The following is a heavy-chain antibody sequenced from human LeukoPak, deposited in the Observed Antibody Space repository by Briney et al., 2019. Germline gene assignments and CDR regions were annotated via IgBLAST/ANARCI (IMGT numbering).Heavy chain of an antibody. CDR1: GYTFTGYY. V-gene: IGHV1-2*02. Sequence: GASVKVSCKASGYTFTGYYMHWVRQAPGQGLGWMGWSNPNSGGTNYAQKFQGRGTMTTDMSTSTAYLELNSLRSDDTAVFYCASLHPEKAMAFHSWGQGTLVPVPS. CDR3: ASLHPEKAMAFHS. D-gene: IGHD5-18*01. J-gene: IGHJ4*02. CDR2: SNPNSGGT.